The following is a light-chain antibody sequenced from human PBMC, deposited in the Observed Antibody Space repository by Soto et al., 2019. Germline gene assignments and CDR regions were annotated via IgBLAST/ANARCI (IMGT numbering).Light chain of an antibody. J-gene: IGKJ2*01. Sequence: ETVLTQSPGTLSLSPGERATLSCRTSQSVSNSYLAWYQQKPGQAPRLLIYDASSRAPGIPDRVSGSGSGTDFTLTISRLEPEDFAVYYCQQFGSSLYTFGQGTKLEIK. V-gene: IGKV3-20*01. CDR2: DAS. CDR3: QQFGSSLYT. CDR1: QSVSNSY.